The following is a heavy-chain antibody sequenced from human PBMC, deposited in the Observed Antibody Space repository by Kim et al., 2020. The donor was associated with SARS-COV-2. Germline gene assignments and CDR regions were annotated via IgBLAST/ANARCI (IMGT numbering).Heavy chain of an antibody. J-gene: IGHJ3*02. CDR3: ARGRGAFYFDTGGYDAFDI. V-gene: IGHV4-39*07. Sequence: SETLSLTCTVSGGSLSSSTYYWAWIRQPPGKGLGWIATIYYTGSTYYSPSLRSRVTMSIDKPKNQFSLKLSSVTAADTALYYCARGRGAFYFDTGGYDAFDIWGRGTLVTVSS. D-gene: IGHD3-22*01. CDR2: IYYTGST. CDR1: GGSLSSSTYY.